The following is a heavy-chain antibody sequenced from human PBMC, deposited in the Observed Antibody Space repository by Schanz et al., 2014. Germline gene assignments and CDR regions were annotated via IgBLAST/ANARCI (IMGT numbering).Heavy chain of an antibody. Sequence: QVQLVESGGGVVQPGGSLRLSCAASGFTFSNYGLHWVRQAPGKGLEWVAVILYDGSKTYYADSVKGRFTISRDNSKNTLSLQMNSLRAEDTAVYYCAREEGYGYGPGAFDIWGQGTMVTVSS. CDR2: ILYDGSKT. CDR3: AREEGYGYGPGAFDI. V-gene: IGHV3-33*01. J-gene: IGHJ3*02. CDR1: GFTFSNYG. D-gene: IGHD5-18*01.